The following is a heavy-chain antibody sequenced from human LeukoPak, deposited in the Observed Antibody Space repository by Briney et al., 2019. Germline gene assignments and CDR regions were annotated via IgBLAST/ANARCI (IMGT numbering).Heavy chain of an antibody. CDR3: AKDPGSSEDY. J-gene: IGHJ4*02. D-gene: IGHD1-26*01. CDR2: ISGSGGST. CDR1: GFTVSSNY. V-gene: IGHV3-23*01. Sequence: GGSLRLSCAASGFTVSSNYMSWVRQAPGKGLEWVSVISGSGGSTYYADSVKGRFTISRDNSKNTLYLQMNSLRAEDTAVYYCAKDPGSSEDYWGQGTLVTVSS.